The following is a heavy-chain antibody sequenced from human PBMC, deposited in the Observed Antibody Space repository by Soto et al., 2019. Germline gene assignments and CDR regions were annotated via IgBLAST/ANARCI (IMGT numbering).Heavy chain of an antibody. CDR3: ARGRFDLASLRYLAAFDI. CDR2: INAASGNT. CDR1: GYTFADYI. J-gene: IGHJ3*02. Sequence: QAQLVQSGAEVRKPGASIKVSCGTSGYTFADYILNWVRLAPGQGLVWMGWINAASGNTRYSKKLQRKLTITKDSSAGTPYMELTSLTPEDSPVYYCARGRFDLASLRYLAAFDIRGQGIMVTVSS. D-gene: IGHD3-9*01. V-gene: IGHV1-3*01.